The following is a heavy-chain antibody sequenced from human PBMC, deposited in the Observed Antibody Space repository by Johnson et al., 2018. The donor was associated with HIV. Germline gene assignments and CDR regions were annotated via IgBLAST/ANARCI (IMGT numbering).Heavy chain of an antibody. CDR1: GFTFSDYY. CDR3: SGSIMGAGPFDI. V-gene: IGHV3-7*03. CDR2: IKQDGSEK. J-gene: IGHJ3*02. Sequence: VQLVESGGGLVKPGGSLRLSCAASGFTFSDYYMSWIRQAPGKGLEWVANIKQDGSEKNYVDSVKGRFIISRDNAKDSLYLQMNRLRAEDTAGYDCSGSIMGAGPFDIWGQGTMVSVSS.